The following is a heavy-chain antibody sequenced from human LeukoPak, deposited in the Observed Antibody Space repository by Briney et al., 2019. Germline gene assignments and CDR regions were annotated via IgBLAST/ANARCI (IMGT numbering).Heavy chain of an antibody. CDR2: IDPDSGGS. CDR1: GYTFTGYY. CDR3: ARGYYYGSGSRGRLDV. J-gene: IGHJ6*02. V-gene: IGHV1-2*02. D-gene: IGHD3-10*01. Sequence: GASVKVSCKASGYTFTGYYIHWVRQAPGQGLEWMGWIDPDSGGSNCAQKFQGRVTMTRATSITTAYMDLSSLRYDDTAVYYCARGYYYGSGSRGRLDVWGQGTPVTVSS.